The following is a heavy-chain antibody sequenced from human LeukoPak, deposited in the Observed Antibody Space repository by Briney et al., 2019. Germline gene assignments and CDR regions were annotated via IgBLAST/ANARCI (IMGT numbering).Heavy chain of an antibody. CDR1: GYTFTGYY. Sequence: GASVKVSCKASGYTFTGYYMHWVRQAPGQGLECMGRINPTSGGTKYAQKFQGWVTMTRDTSISTAYMELSRLRSDDTAVYDCARDITGTTGLGVDAFDIWGQGTMVTVSS. CDR3: ARDITGTTGLGVDAFDI. V-gene: IGHV1-2*04. J-gene: IGHJ3*02. D-gene: IGHD1-20*01. CDR2: INPTSGGT.